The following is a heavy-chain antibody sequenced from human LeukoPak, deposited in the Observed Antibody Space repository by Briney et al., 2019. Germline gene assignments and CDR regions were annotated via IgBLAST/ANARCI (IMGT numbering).Heavy chain of an antibody. CDR2: INPNSGGT. D-gene: IGHD3-22*01. CDR3: ARVRYASSGYYPPDFDY. J-gene: IGHJ4*02. V-gene: IGHV1-2*02. CDR1: GYTFTGYY. Sequence: ASVKVSCKASGYTFTGYYMHWVRQAPGQGLEWMGWINPNSGGTDYAQKSQGRVTMTRDTSISTAYMELSRLRSDDTAVYYCARVRYASSGYYPPDFDYWGQGTLVTVSA.